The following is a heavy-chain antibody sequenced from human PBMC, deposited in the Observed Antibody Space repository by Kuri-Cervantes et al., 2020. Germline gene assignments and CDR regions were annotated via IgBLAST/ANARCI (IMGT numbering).Heavy chain of an antibody. CDR2: IYYSGST. V-gene: IGHV4-39*07. D-gene: IGHD3-22*01. Sequence: SETLSLTCTVSGGSISSSSYYWGWIRQPPGKGLEWIGSIYYSGSTYYNPSLKSRVTISVDTSKNQFSLKLSSVTAADTAVYYCARDYYDSSGYEGEWGQGTLVTVSS. CDR1: GGSISSSSYY. J-gene: IGHJ4*02. CDR3: ARDYYDSSGYEGE.